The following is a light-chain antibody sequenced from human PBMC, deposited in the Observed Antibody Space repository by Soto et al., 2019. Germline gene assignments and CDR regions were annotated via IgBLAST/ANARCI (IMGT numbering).Light chain of an antibody. CDR1: SSNIGSNT. V-gene: IGLV1-44*01. CDR2: SNN. Sequence: QSVLTQPPSASGTPGQRVTISCSGSSSNIGSNTVNWYQQLPGTAPKLLIYSNNQRPSGVPDRFSGSKSGTSASLAISGLQSWDEADYYCAAWDDSLNGVVFGGGTQLTVL. CDR3: AAWDDSLNGVV. J-gene: IGLJ2*01.